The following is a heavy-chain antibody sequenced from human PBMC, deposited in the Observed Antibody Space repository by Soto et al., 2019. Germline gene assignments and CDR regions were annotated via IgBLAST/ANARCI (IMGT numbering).Heavy chain of an antibody. CDR3: ARSQGSSTSLEIYYCYSYGMGV. Sequence: QVQLVQSGAEVKKPGSSVKVSCKASGGTFSSYAISWVRQAPGQGLEWMGGIIPISDTTNYAQKFQGRVTITADESTSTAYMELSSLRSEDTAVYYCARSQGSSTSLEIYYCYSYGMGVWGQGTTVTVSS. J-gene: IGHJ6*02. CDR2: IIPISDTT. D-gene: IGHD2-2*01. CDR1: GGTFSSYA. V-gene: IGHV1-69*01.